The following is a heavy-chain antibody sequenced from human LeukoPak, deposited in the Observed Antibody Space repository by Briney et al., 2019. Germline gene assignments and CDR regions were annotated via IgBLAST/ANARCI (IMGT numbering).Heavy chain of an antibody. CDR2: IYHSGST. CDR1: GGSISSSSYY. Sequence: SETLSLTCTVSGGSISSSSYYWGWIRQPPGKGLEWIGSIYHSGSTYYNPSLKSRVTISVDRSKNQFSLKLSSVTAADTAVYYCARADGSGSWGDWFDPWGQGTLVTVSS. J-gene: IGHJ5*02. CDR3: ARADGSGSWGDWFDP. V-gene: IGHV4-39*07. D-gene: IGHD3-10*01.